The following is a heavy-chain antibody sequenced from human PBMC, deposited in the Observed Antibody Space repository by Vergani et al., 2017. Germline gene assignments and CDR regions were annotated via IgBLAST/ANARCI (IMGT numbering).Heavy chain of an antibody. CDR1: GFTFSSYS. V-gene: IGHV3-21*05. CDR3: ARPSAPGDYDALDI. Sequence: EVQLVESGGGLVKRGGSLRLSCAASGFTFSSYSMNWVRQAPGKGLEWVSFVSTGTKSQSYAESVKGRFTISRDSAKNSLYLQMNSLRAEDTAVYHCARPSAPGDYDALDIWGQGTMVTVSS. CDR2: VSTGTKSQ. D-gene: IGHD4-17*01. J-gene: IGHJ3*02.